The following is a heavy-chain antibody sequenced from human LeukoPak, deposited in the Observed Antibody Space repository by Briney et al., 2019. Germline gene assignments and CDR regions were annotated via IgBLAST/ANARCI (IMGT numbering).Heavy chain of an antibody. CDR3: SRGSGWLSVY. CDR1: GFTFGDYL. D-gene: IGHD6-19*01. J-gene: IGHJ4*02. Sequence: PGRSLRLSCTAFGFTFGDYLMSWFRHAPAKGLEWIGFISGGTTEYAASVKGRFTISRDDSTSIAYLQMNSLTTEDSAVYYCSRGSGWLSVYWGQGTLVTVSS. CDR2: ISGGTT. V-gene: IGHV3-49*03.